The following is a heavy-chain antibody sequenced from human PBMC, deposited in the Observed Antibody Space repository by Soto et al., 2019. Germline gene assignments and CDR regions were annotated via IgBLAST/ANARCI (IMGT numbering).Heavy chain of an antibody. V-gene: IGHV1-18*01. CDR3: ARDGVDTATGYYYGMDV. CDR1: GYTFTSYG. Sequence: QVQLVQSGAEVKKPGASVKVSCKASGYTFTSYGISWVRQAPGQGLEWMGWISAYNGNTNYAQKLQGRVTMTTDKSPSTAYMELRSLRSDDTAVYYCARDGVDTATGYYYGMDVWGQGTTVTVSS. CDR2: ISAYNGNT. J-gene: IGHJ6*02. D-gene: IGHD5-18*01.